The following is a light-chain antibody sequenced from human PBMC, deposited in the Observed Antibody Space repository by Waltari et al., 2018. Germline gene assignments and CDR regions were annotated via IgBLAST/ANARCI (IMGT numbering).Light chain of an antibody. CDR2: DAS. Sequence: EVVLTQSPSSLSLSPGYSSTLSCRASQSVRYFLDWYQQKPGQGPRPLIYDASNRATGIPARFSGSGSGTDFTLTISSLEPEDFAVYYCMQRTNWPLTFGGGTKVEIK. CDR3: MQRTNWPLT. V-gene: IGKV3-11*01. J-gene: IGKJ4*01. CDR1: QSVRYF.